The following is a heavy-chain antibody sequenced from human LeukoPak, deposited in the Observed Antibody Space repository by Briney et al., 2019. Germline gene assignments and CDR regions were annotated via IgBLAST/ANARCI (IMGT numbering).Heavy chain of an antibody. CDR3: ARWNYYDSSGYYPLP. CDR2: ISYDGSNK. D-gene: IGHD3-22*01. CDR1: GFTFSSYG. V-gene: IGHV3-30*03. J-gene: IGHJ5*02. Sequence: GGSPRLSCAASGFTFSSYGMHWVRQAPGKGLEWVAVISYDGSNKYYADSVKGRFTISRDNSKNTLYLQMNSLRAEDTAVYYCARWNYYDSSGYYPLPWGQGTLVTVSS.